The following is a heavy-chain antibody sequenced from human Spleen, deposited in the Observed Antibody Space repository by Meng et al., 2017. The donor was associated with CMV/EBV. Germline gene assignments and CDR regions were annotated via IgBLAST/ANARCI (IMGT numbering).Heavy chain of an antibody. CDR2: IIPIFGTT. D-gene: IGHD6-19*01. CDR3: ATGDSTGWYRFSWFDP. V-gene: IGHV1-69*05. CDR1: GGTFNSYA. Sequence: GGTFNSYAISWVRQAPGQGLEWMGAIIPIFGTTNYAQKFQGRVSITTDASMSTAYMELSSLRSEDTAFYYCATGDSTGWYRFSWFDPWGQGTLVTVSS. J-gene: IGHJ5*02.